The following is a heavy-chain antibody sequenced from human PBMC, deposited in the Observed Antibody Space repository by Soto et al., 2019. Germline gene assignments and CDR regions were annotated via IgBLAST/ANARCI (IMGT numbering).Heavy chain of an antibody. J-gene: IGHJ4*02. V-gene: IGHV1-2*04. Sequence: ASVKVSCTSSVYTLNGYYMHCVRQAPGQGLEWMGWVNPNSGGTNYAQKFQGWVTMTRDTSISTAYMELSRLRSDDTAVYYCAREHYGDSSYFDYWGQGTQVTVSS. CDR2: VNPNSGGT. CDR1: VYTLNGYY. CDR3: AREHYGDSSYFDY. D-gene: IGHD4-17*01.